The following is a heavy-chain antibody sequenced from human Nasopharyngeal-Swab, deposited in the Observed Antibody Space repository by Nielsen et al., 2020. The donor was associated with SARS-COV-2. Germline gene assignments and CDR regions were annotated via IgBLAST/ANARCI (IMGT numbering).Heavy chain of an antibody. CDR2: IYYSGST. J-gene: IGHJ4*02. CDR3: ARGIVVALDY. V-gene: IGHV4-59*01. CDR1: GGSISSYY. Sequence: SETLSLTCTVAGGSISSYYWSWIRQPPGKGLEWIGYIYYSGSTNYNPSLMSRVTISVDTSKNQFSLKLSSVTAADTAVYYCARGIVVALDYWGQGTLVTVSS. D-gene: IGHD3-22*01.